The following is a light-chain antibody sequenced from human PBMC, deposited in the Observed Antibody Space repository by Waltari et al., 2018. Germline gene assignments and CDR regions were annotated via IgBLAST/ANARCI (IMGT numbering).Light chain of an antibody. J-gene: IGLJ3*02. Sequence: QTVVTQEPSLTVSPGGTVTLTCASTTGAVISGHYANWFQQKPGQAPRALMYSTSNKYSGTPARFSGSLLGGKAARTLSGVLSEDEANYYCLLYHGGAWVFGGGTKLTVL. CDR1: TGAVISGHY. CDR3: LLYHGGAWV. CDR2: STS. V-gene: IGLV7-43*01.